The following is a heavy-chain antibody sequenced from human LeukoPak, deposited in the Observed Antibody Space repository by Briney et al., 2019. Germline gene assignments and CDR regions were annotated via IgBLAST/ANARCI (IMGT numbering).Heavy chain of an antibody. V-gene: IGHV4-59*01. CDR3: ARAASYYGSGSYYYYYGMDV. J-gene: IGHJ6*02. CDR1: GGSISSYY. Sequence: SETLSLTCTVSGGSISSYYWSWIRQPPGKGLEWIGYIYYSGSTNYNPSLKSRVTISVDTSKNQFPLKLSSVTAADTAVYYCARAASYYGSGSYYYYYGMDVWGQGTTVTVSS. CDR2: IYYSGST. D-gene: IGHD3-10*01.